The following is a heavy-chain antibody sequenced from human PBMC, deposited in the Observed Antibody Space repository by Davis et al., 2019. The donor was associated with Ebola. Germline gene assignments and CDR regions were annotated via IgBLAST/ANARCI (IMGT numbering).Heavy chain of an antibody. CDR2: IYHSGST. V-gene: IGHV4-39*07. CDR1: GGSISSSSYY. CDR3: ARDLYGMDV. J-gene: IGHJ6*04. Sequence: MPSETLSLTCTVSGGSISSSSYYWAWIRQPPGKGLAWIGEIYHSGSTNYNPSLKSRVTISVDKSKNQFSLKLSSVTAADTAVYYCARDLYGMDVWGKGTTVTVSS.